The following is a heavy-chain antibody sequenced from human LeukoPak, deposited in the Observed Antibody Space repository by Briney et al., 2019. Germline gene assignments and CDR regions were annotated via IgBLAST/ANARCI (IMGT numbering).Heavy chain of an antibody. CDR1: GFTFSSYG. J-gene: IGHJ4*02. Sequence: PGRSLRLSCAASGFTFSSYGMHWVRQAPGKGLEWVAVIPYDGSNKYYADSVKGRFTISRDNSKNTLYLQMNGLRAEDTAVCYCAKDRNAVTTRIPDYWGQGTLVTVSS. CDR2: IPYDGSNK. V-gene: IGHV3-30*18. D-gene: IGHD4-17*01. CDR3: AKDRNAVTTRIPDY.